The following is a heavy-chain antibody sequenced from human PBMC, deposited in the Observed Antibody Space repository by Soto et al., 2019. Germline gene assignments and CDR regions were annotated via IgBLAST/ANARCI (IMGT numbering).Heavy chain of an antibody. D-gene: IGHD6-19*01. J-gene: IGHJ4*02. CDR2: ISYDGSNK. Sequence: GGSLRLSCAASGFTFSSYAMHWVRQAPGKGLEWVAVISYDGSNKYYADSVKGRFTISRDNSKNTLYLQMNSLRAEDTAVYYCARARKQWLVLYYWGQGTLVTVSS. CDR1: GFTFSSYA. CDR3: ARARKQWLVLYY. V-gene: IGHV3-30-3*01.